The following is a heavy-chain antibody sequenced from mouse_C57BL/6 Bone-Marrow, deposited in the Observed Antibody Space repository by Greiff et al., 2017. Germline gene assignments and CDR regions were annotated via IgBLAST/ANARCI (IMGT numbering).Heavy chain of an antibody. CDR1: GFTFTDYY. V-gene: IGHV7-3*01. CDR2: IRNKANGYTT. D-gene: IGHD1-1*01. J-gene: IGHJ1*03. Sequence: DVKLVESGGGLVQPGGSLSLSCAASGFTFTDYYMSWVRQPPGKALEWLGFIRNKANGYTTEYSASVKGRFTISRDNSQSILYLQMNALRAEDSATYYCARGGSSFRWYFDVWGTGTTVTVSS. CDR3: ARGGSSFRWYFDV.